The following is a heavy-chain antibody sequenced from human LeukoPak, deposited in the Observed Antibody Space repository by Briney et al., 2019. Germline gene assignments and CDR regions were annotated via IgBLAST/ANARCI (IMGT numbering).Heavy chain of an antibody. CDR2: ISSTISTI. V-gene: IGHV3-48*01. CDR1: GFTFRTYS. CDR3: QKEGTQGAHYYMDV. Sequence: GGSLRLSCAASGFTFRTYSMNWVRQAPGRGLEWVSFISSTISTIYYADSVKGRFTISRDNAKNSLYLQMNSLRAEDTAVYYCQKEGTQGAHYYMDVWGKGTTVIVSS. D-gene: IGHD1-1*01. J-gene: IGHJ6*03.